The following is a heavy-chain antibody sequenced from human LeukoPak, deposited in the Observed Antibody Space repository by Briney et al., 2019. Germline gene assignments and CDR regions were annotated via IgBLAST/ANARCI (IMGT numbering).Heavy chain of an antibody. V-gene: IGHV3-30*18. D-gene: IGHD4-17*01. CDR1: GFTFHTYG. J-gene: IGHJ4*02. CDR3: AKDSTRDYGYYGMPES. CDR2: ISYDESKG. Sequence: GGSLRLSCAGSGFTFHTYGMHWVRQAQGKGLEWVAYISYDESKGYYTDSVKGRFTISRDISKNILFLQMNTLRVEDTGVYYCAKDSTRDYGYYGMPESWGQGTLVSVS.